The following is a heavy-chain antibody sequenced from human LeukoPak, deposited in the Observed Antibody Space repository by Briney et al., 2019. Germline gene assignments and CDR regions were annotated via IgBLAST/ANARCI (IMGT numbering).Heavy chain of an antibody. J-gene: IGHJ6*02. D-gene: IGHD2-15*01. CDR1: GGSISSSSYY. V-gene: IGHV4-39*01. CDR2: IYYSGST. Sequence: SETLSLTCTVSGGSISSSSYYWGWIRQPPGKGLEWIGSIYYSGSTYYNPSLKSRVTISVDTSKNQFSLKLSSVTAADTAVYYCEKDSHLDVWGQGITVTVSS. CDR3: EKDSHLDV.